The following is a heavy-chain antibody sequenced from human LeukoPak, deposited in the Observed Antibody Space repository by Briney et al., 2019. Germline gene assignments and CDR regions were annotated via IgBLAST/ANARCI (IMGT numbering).Heavy chain of an antibody. V-gene: IGHV3-7*03. CDR2: IKQDGSEK. Sequence: GGSLRLSCAASGFTFSSYWMSWVRQAPGKGLEWVANIKQDGSEKYYVDSVKGRFTISRDNAKNSLYLQMSSLRAEDTAVYYCAKEDYSGSYNWFDPWGQGTLVTVSS. CDR3: AKEDYSGSYNWFDP. D-gene: IGHD1-26*01. CDR1: GFTFSSYW. J-gene: IGHJ5*02.